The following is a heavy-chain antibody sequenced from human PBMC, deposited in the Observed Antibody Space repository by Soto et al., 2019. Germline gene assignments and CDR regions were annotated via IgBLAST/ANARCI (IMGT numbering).Heavy chain of an antibody. D-gene: IGHD3-10*01. CDR2: ISSSSRYT. CDR1: GFTFSDYY. Sequence: WGSLRLSCAASGFTFSDYYMSWIRQAPGKGLEWVSYISSSSRYTNYADSVKGRFTISRDNAKNSLYLQMNSLRAEDTAVYYCARDRPYYGSGSYYTNYFDYWGQGTLVTVPQ. V-gene: IGHV3-11*06. J-gene: IGHJ4*02. CDR3: ARDRPYYGSGSYYTNYFDY.